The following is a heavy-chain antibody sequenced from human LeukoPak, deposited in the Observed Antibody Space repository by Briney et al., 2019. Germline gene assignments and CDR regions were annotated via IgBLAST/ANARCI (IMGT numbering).Heavy chain of an antibody. J-gene: IGHJ4*02. V-gene: IGHV4-30-2*01. CDR1: GGSISSGGYY. CDR3: ARARVISSTSPFDY. Sequence: SQTLSLTCTVSGGSISSGGYYWSWIRQPPGKGLEWIGYIYHSGSTYYNPSLKSRVTISVDRSKNQFSLKLSSVTAADTAVYYCARARVISSTSPFDYWGQGTLVTVSS. D-gene: IGHD2-2*01. CDR2: IYHSGST.